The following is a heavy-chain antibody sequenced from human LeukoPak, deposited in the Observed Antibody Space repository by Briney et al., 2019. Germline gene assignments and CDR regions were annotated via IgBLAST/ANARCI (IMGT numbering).Heavy chain of an antibody. CDR2: IYSGGAT. Sequence: GGSLRLSCAASGFTVSSKYMTWVRQAPGKGLEWVSVIYSGGATYYIDSVKGRFTISRDNSKNTLYLQMNSLRAEDTAVYYCARERDSSGYVLAYWGQGTLVTVSS. D-gene: IGHD3-22*01. V-gene: IGHV3-53*01. J-gene: IGHJ4*02. CDR3: ARERDSSGYVLAY. CDR1: GFTVSSKY.